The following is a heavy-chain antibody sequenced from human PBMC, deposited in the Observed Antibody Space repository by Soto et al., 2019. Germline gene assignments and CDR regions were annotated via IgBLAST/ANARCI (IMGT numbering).Heavy chain of an antibody. CDR1: GFAISGGYY. D-gene: IGHD1-1*01. V-gene: IGHV4-38-2*02. CDR2: IYPSVSS. CDR3: AREKVGTTFFDN. Sequence: PSETLSLTCSVSGFAISGGYYWSWARQPPGKGLEWIGSIYPSVSSYHNPSLATRLRLSIDTSKNQFTLNLTSVTAADTDLYFCAREKVGTTFFDNWGKG. J-gene: IGHJ4*02.